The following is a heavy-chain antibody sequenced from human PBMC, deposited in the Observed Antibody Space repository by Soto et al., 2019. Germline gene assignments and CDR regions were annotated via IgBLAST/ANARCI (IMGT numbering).Heavy chain of an antibody. CDR2: IYYSGST. Sequence: SETLSLTCTVSGGSISSSSYYWGWIRQPPGKGLEWIGSIYYSGSTYYNPSLKSRVTISVDTSKNQFSLKLSSVTAADTAVYYCARQSRPLYYVDYWGQGTLVTVSS. CDR1: GGSISSSSYY. J-gene: IGHJ4*02. V-gene: IGHV4-39*01. CDR3: ARQSRPLYYVDY.